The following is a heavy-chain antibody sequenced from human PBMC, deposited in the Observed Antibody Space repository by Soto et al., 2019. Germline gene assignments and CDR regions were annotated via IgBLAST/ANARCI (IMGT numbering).Heavy chain of an antibody. CDR3: AIGGPQSFDF. V-gene: IGHV4-61*01. CDR2: IYYIGST. J-gene: IGHJ4*02. Sequence: PSETLSLTCTVSGGSVNSGRSYWSWIRHPPGKGLEWIGYIYYIGSTNYNPSLKSRVTLLVDTSKNQFSLKLSSVTAADTAVYYCAIGGPQSFDFWGQGTLVTVSS. CDR1: GGSVNSGRSY.